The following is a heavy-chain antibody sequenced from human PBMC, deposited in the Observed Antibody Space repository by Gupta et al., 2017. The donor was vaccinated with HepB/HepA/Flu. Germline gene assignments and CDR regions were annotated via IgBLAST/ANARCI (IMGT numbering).Heavy chain of an antibody. CDR3: ARGRHGVGATNFDY. J-gene: IGHJ4*02. CDR2: ISGSGGST. D-gene: IGHD1-26*01. CDR1: GFTFSSYA. V-gene: IGHV3-23*01. Sequence: EVQLLESGGGLVQPGGSLRLSCAASGFTFSSYAMSWVRQAPGKGLEGVSAISGSGGSTYYADSVKGRFTISRDNSKNTLYLQMNRLRAEETAVYYCARGRHGVGATNFDYGGQGTLVTVSS.